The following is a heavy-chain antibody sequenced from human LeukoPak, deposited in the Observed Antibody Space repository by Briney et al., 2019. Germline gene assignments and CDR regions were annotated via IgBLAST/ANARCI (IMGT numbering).Heavy chain of an antibody. CDR3: ARQGYSGHSQGAADY. V-gene: IGHV1-2*02. D-gene: IGHD4-23*01. J-gene: IGHJ4*02. Sequence: ASVKVSCKASGYTFTGYYMHWVRQAPGQGLEWMGWINPNSGGTNYAQKFQGRVTMTTDTSTSTAHMELRSLRSGDTAVYYCARQGYSGHSQGAADYWGQGTLVTVSS. CDR2: INPNSGGT. CDR1: GYTFTGYY.